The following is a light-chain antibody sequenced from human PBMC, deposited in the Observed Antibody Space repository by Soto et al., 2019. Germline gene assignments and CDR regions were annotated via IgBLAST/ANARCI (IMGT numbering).Light chain of an antibody. J-gene: IGKJ1*01. CDR1: QRLSSNY. V-gene: IGKV3-20*01. Sequence: EIWFTQSPGTLSLSPGERATLSCRASQRLSSNYLAWFQQKPGQAPRLLIYGASSRATGIPDRFSGSGSGTDFTLTIPRLEPEDFAVYYCLQYGSSVWTFGQGTKVDIK. CDR3: LQYGSSVWT. CDR2: GAS.